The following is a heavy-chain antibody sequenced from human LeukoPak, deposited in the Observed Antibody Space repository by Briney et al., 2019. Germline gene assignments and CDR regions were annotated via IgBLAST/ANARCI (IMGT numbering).Heavy chain of an antibody. CDR2: TYYRSKWYN. CDR3: ARYRNCSGGSCYLYYFDY. V-gene: IGHV6-1*01. J-gene: IGHJ4*02. Sequence: SQTLSLTCAISGDSVSSNSAAWNWIRQSPSRGLEWLGMTYYRSKWYNDYAVSVESRITINLDTSKNQFSLKLSSVTAADTAVYYCARYRNCSGGSCYLYYFDYWGQGTLVTVSS. D-gene: IGHD2-15*01. CDR1: GDSVSSNSAA.